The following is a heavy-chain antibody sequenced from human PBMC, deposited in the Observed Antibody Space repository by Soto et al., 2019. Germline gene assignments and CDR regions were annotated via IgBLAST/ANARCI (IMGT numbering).Heavy chain of an antibody. J-gene: IGHJ6*02. V-gene: IGHV3-30*18. CDR2: MSNDGKYK. CDR3: AKDWRWDVLNYGIND. CDR1: GFSFRNYG. Sequence: QEQVVESGGGVVQPGESLRLSCVASGFSFRNYGMHWVRQVTGEGLEWVAVMSNDGKYKYYADSVKGRFTISRDNSKNTLYLQMNSLRAEDTAIYYCAKDWRWDVLNYGINDWGRGTTVTVSS. D-gene: IGHD1-26*01.